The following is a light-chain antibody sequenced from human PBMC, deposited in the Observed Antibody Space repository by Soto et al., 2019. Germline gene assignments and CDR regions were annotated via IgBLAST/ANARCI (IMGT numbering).Light chain of an antibody. J-gene: IGKJ5*01. CDR3: QFYGSSLIT. CDR2: GVY. Sequence: TQSPSTLSASVGDRVTITCRASQSVSSYLAWYQQKPGQSPRLLINGVYTRATGIPDRFSGSGSGTDFTLTISRLEPEDFAIYYCQFYGSSLITFGQGTRLEI. CDR1: QSVSSY. V-gene: IGKV3-20*01.